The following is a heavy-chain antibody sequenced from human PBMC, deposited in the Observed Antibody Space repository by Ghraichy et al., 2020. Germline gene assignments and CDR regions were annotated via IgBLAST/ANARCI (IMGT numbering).Heavy chain of an antibody. CDR1: GFTFSSYG. CDR3: ARDRDDIWGNYRYSFNC. CDR2: IWYDGSNK. Sequence: GGSLRLSCAASGFTFSSYGMHWVRQAPGKGLEWVAVIWYDGSNKYYADSVKGRFTISRDNSKNSLFLQMNSLRDEDTAVYYCARDRDDIWGNYRYSFNCWGQGTLVTVSS. D-gene: IGHD3-16*02. J-gene: IGHJ4*02. V-gene: IGHV3-33*01.